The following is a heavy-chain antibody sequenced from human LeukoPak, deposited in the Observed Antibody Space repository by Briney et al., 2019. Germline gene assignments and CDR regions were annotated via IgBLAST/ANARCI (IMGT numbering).Heavy chain of an antibody. Sequence: SETLSLTCTVSGGSIRSRGYYWGWIRQPPGRGLEWIANIYDSGSTDCNPSLRSRVTISVDISKNQFSLKVTSVIAADTAVYYCARGRAGDSSGWYSRTGFDYWGQGTLVTVSS. V-gene: IGHV4-39*01. CDR2: IYDSGST. D-gene: IGHD6-19*01. J-gene: IGHJ4*02. CDR3: ARGRAGDSSGWYSRTGFDY. CDR1: GGSIRSRGYY.